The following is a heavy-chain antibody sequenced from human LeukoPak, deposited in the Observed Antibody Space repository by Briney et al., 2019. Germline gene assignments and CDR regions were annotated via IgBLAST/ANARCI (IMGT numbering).Heavy chain of an antibody. CDR3: TRDSSYYYEGSGSDYFDY. CDR1: GFTFGDYA. D-gene: IGHD3-22*01. V-gene: IGHV3-49*03. Sequence: PGGSLRLSCTASGFTFGDYAMSWFRQAPGKGLEWVGFIRSKAYGGTTEYAASVKGRFTISRDDSKSIAYLQMNSLKTEDTAVYYCTRDSSYYYEGSGSDYFDYWGQGTLVTVSS. CDR2: IRSKAYGGTT. J-gene: IGHJ4*02.